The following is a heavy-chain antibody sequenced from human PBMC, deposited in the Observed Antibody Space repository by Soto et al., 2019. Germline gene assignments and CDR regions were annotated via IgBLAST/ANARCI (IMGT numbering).Heavy chain of an antibody. CDR1: GFTFSTYW. D-gene: IGHD2-15*01. CDR2: LKEDGSEK. V-gene: IGHV3-7*03. J-gene: IGHJ5*02. Sequence: GGSLRLSCAASGFTFSTYWMTWVRQAPGKGLEWVAILKEDGSEKYYVDSVKGRFTMSRDNAKNSLYLQMNSLRADDTAVYYCARNYEGCYDHWGQGTLVTVSS. CDR3: ARNYEGCYDH.